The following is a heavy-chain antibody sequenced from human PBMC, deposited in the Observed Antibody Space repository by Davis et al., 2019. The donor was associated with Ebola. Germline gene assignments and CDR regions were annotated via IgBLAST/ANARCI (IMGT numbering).Heavy chain of an antibody. CDR2: INWSSDSI. CDR3: ARDFLGSGWYSDAFDI. Sequence: SLKISCAASRFTFDEYAMHWVRQAPGKGLEWVSGINWSSDSIGYAESVRGRFTITRDNAENSLYLQMNSLRAEDTALYYCARDFLGSGWYSDAFDIWGQGTMVIVSS. V-gene: IGHV3-9*01. CDR1: RFTFDEYA. D-gene: IGHD6-13*01. J-gene: IGHJ3*02.